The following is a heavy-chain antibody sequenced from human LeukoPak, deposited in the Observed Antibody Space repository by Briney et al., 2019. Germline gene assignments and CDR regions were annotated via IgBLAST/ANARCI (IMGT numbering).Heavy chain of an antibody. CDR3: ARRHGAAAGDAFDI. J-gene: IGHJ3*02. V-gene: IGHV4-4*07. CDR1: GGSISNYY. CDR2: LYSSGST. Sequence: SETLSLTCTVSGGSISNYYWSWIRKPARTGLERIGRLYSSGSTNYSPSLKRRVTMSVDTSKNQFSLKLSSVTAAGTAMYYCARRHGAAAGDAFDIWGQGTMVTVSS. D-gene: IGHD6-13*01.